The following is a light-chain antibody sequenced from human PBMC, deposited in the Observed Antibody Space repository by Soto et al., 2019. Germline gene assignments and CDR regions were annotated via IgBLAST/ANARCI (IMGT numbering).Light chain of an antibody. V-gene: IGKV3-20*01. CDR2: GAS. CDR1: QTVSSNL. CDR3: QQYGSSPVT. J-gene: IGKJ4*01. Sequence: EIVLTQSPGTLSLSPGEGATLSCRASQTVSSNLIAWYQQKPGQAPRLLVYGASNRVTGFPDRFSGSGSGTDFTLTINRLEPEDFAMYYCQQYGSSPVTFGGGTKVEIK.